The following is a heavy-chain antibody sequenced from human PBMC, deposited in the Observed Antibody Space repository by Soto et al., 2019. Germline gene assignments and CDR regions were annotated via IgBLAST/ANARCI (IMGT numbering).Heavy chain of an antibody. CDR1: GYTFTGYY. CDR2: INPNSGGT. J-gene: IGHJ5*02. D-gene: IGHD3-9*01. CDR3: AREGLTDYDILTGSSDWFDP. V-gene: IGHV1-2*02. Sequence: ASVKVSCKASGYTFTGYYMHWVRQAPGQGLERMGWINPNSGGTNYAQKFQGRVTMTRDTSISTAYMELSRLRSDDTAVYYCAREGLTDYDILTGSSDWFDPWGQGTLVTVSS.